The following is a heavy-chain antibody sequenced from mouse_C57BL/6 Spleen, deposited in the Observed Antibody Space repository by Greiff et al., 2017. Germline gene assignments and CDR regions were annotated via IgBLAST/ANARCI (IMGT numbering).Heavy chain of an antibody. CDR2: IYPGDGDT. CDR1: GYAFSSSW. CDR3: AKTSYYYFDY. V-gene: IGHV1-82*01. D-gene: IGHD1-1*01. J-gene: IGHJ2*01. Sequence: QVQLQQSGPELVKPGASVKISCKASGYAFSSSWMNWVKQRPGKGLEWIGRIYPGDGDTNYNGKFKGKATLTADKSSSTAYMQLSSLTSEDSAVXICAKTSYYYFDYWGQGTTLTVSS.